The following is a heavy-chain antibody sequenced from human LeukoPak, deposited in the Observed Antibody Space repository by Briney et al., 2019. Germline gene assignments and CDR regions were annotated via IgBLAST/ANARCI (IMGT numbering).Heavy chain of an antibody. D-gene: IGHD5-18*01. J-gene: IGHJ4*02. CDR3: ARTHLTYSYGPFGY. V-gene: IGHV3-30-3*01. CDR1: GFTFSSYA. CDR2: ISYDGSNK. Sequence: GRSLRLSCAASGFTFSSYAMHWVRQAPGKGLEWVAVISYDGSNKYYADSVKGRFTNSRDNSKNTLYLQMNSLRAEDTAVYYCARTHLTYSYGPFGYWGQGTLVTVSS.